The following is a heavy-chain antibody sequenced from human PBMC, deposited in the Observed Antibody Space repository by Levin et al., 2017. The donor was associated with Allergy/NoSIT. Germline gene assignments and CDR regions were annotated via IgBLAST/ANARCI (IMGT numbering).Heavy chain of an antibody. CDR2: INPNDGRT. Sequence: PGESLKISCKASGYTFSNYFIHWVRQAPGQGLEWMGIINPNDGRTTYAQQFQGRLSVTRDTSTSTVYMELSSLRSEDTAIYYCSRDTGSGCPDYWGQGTLVTVSS. CDR3: SRDTGSGCPDY. V-gene: IGHV1-46*01. D-gene: IGHD6-19*01. J-gene: IGHJ4*02. CDR1: GYTFSNYF.